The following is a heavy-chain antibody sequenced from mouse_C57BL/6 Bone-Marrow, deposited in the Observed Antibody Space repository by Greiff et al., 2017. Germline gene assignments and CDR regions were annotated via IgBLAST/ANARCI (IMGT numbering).Heavy chain of an antibody. V-gene: IGHV5-2*01. CDR1: EYEFPSHD. CDR2: INSDGGST. D-gene: IGHD4-1*01. Sequence: EVQRVESGGGLVQPGESLKLSCESNEYEFPSHDLSWVRKTPEKRLELVAAINSDGGSTYYPDTMERRFIISRDNTKKTLYLHMSSLRSEDTALYYCARQLGRDARDYWGQGTSVTVSS. CDR3: ARQLGRDARDY. J-gene: IGHJ4*01.